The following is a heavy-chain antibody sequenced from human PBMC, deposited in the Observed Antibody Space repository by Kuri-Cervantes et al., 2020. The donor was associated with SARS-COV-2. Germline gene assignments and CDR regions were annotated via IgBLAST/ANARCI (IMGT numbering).Heavy chain of an antibody. Sequence: SETLSLTCAVSGYSISSGYYWSWIRQPPGKGLEWIGYIYYSGSTNYNPSLKSRVTISVDTSKNQFSLKLSSVTAADTAVYYCARDREVWVLTAMVFYYGMDVWGQGTTVTVSS. CDR3: ARDREVWVLTAMVFYYGMDV. CDR2: IYYSGST. J-gene: IGHJ6*02. V-gene: IGHV4-61*01. CDR1: GYSISSGYY. D-gene: IGHD2-21*02.